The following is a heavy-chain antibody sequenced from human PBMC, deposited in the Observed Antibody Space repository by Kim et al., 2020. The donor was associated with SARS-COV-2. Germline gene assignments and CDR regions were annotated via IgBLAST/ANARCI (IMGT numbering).Heavy chain of an antibody. CDR2: ITPAFGAA. J-gene: IGHJ6*02. CDR3: VREYYGSGNFRYFYGMDV. V-gene: IGHV1-69*13. CDR1: GGTFSSYG. D-gene: IGHD3-10*01. Sequence: SVKVSCKASGGTFSSYGISWVRQAPGQGLEWMGGITPAFGAANYAQKFQGRVTITADESTSTAYMELSSLRSEDTAVYYCVREYYGSGNFRYFYGMDVWGQGTTVTVSS.